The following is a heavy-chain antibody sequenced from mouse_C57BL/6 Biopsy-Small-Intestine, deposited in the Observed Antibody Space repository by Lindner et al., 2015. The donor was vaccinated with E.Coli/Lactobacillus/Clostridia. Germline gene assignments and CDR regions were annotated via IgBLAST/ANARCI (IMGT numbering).Heavy chain of an antibody. CDR3: ARGTRMDY. V-gene: IGHV1-82*01. J-gene: IGHJ4*01. Sequence: VQLQESGPDLVKPGASVKISCKASGYAFSSSWMNWVKQRPGKGLEWIGRIYPGDGDINYNGKFKGKATLTADKSSSTAYMQLSSLTSEDSAVYFCARGTRMDYWGQGTSVTVSS. CDR2: IYPGDGDI. CDR1: GYAFSSSW. D-gene: IGHD3-1*01.